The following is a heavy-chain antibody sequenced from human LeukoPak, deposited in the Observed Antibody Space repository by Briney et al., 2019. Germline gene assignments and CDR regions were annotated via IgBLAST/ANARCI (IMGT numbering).Heavy chain of an antibody. Sequence: GGSLRLSCAASGFTFSSYGMSWVRQAPGKGLEWVANIKQDGSEKYYVDSVKGRFTISRDNAKNSLYLQMNSLRAEDTAVYYCTRVAVQMTTVTPDAFDIWGQGTMVTVSS. CDR2: IKQDGSEK. V-gene: IGHV3-7*02. J-gene: IGHJ3*02. CDR3: TRVAVQMTTVTPDAFDI. CDR1: GFTFSSYG. D-gene: IGHD4-17*01.